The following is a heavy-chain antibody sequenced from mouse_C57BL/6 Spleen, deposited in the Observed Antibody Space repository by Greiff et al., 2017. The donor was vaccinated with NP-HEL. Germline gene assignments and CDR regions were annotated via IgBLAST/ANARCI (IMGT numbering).Heavy chain of an antibody. Sequence: EVKVEESGGGLVKPGGSLKLSCAASGFTFSDYGMHWVRQAPEKGLEWVAYISSGSSTIYYADTVKGRFTISRDNAKNTLFLQMTSLRSEDTAMYYCARNYYSNYYFDYWGQGTTLTVSS. D-gene: IGHD2-5*01. V-gene: IGHV5-17*01. J-gene: IGHJ2*01. CDR1: GFTFSDYG. CDR2: ISSGSSTI. CDR3: ARNYYSNYYFDY.